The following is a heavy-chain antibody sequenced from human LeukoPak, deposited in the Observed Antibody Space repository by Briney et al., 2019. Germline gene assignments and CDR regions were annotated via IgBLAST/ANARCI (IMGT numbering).Heavy chain of an antibody. J-gene: IGHJ4*02. CDR2: IYYSGST. V-gene: IGHV4-39*07. D-gene: IGHD6-13*01. Sequence: PSETLSLTCTVSGGSISSSSYYWGWIRQPPGKGLEWIGSIYYSGSTYYNPSLKSRVTISVDTSKNQFSLKLSSVTAADTAVYYCARGLSSSRWYYNWGQGTLVTVSS. CDR3: ARGLSSSRWYYN. CDR1: GGSISSSSYY.